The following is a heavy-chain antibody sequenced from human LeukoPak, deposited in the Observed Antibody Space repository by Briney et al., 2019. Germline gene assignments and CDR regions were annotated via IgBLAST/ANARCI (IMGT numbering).Heavy chain of an antibody. CDR3: TGGPWGIPVPGGGPLDY. J-gene: IGHJ4*02. D-gene: IGHD6-19*01. CDR2: FDPEDGRR. Sequence: ASVKVSCKVSGYTLTDLSMHWVRQAPGKGLEWMGGFDPEDGRRMYAQKFQDRVTVTEDTSTDTAYMELSSLRAEDTAVYCVTGGPWGIPVPGGGPLDYWGQGTLVTVSS. CDR1: GYTLTDLS. V-gene: IGHV1-24*01.